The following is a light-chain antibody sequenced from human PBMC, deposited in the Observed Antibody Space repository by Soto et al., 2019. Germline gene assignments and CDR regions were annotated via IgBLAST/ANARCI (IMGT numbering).Light chain of an antibody. CDR1: SSDVGAYNY. J-gene: IGLJ3*02. CDR3: SSYTSVGSWV. CDR2: EVT. Sequence: QSALTQPASVSGSPGQSITISCTGTSSDVGAYNYVSWYQQHPGKAPKLIIYEVTDRPSGVSNRFSGSKSGHTASLTISGLQAEDEAYFYCSSYTSVGSWVFGGGTKL. V-gene: IGLV2-14*01.